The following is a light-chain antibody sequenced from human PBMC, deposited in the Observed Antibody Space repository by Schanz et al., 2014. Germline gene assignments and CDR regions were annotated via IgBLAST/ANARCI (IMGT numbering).Light chain of an antibody. Sequence: QSVLTQPPSVSAAPGQRVTISCSGSSSNIGRNFVSWYQQVPGSAPKLLIYDDNKRPSGIADRFSGSKSGTSASLAITGLQAEDEADYYCSSYRRTATVAVFGTGTKVTVL. J-gene: IGLJ1*01. CDR1: SSNIGRNF. CDR2: DDN. V-gene: IGLV1-51*01. CDR3: SSYRRTATVAV.